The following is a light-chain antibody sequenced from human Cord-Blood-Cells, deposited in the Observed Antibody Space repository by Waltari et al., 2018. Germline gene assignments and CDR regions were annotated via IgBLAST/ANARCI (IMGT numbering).Light chain of an antibody. V-gene: IGLV3-21*04. CDR3: QVWDSSSDHRV. CDR1: NIGSKS. J-gene: IGLJ3*02. CDR2: YDS. Sequence: SYVLTQPPSVSVAPGKTARITCGGNNIGSKSGPWYQPKPGQAPVLVIYYDSDRPSGIPERFAGSNSGNTATLTISRVEAGDEADYYCQVWDSSSDHRVFGGGTKLTVL.